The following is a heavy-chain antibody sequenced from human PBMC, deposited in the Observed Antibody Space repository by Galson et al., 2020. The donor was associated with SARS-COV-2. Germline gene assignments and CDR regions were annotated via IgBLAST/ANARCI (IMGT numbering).Heavy chain of an antibody. D-gene: IGHD3-22*01. V-gene: IGHV3-21*01. J-gene: IGHJ4*02. CDR1: GFTFSSYS. CDR3: ARGAHLYYYDSSGYYYGDYFDY. CDR2: ISSSSSYI. Sequence: GGSLRLSCAASGFTFSSYSMNWVRQAPGKGLEWVSSISSSSSYIYYADSVKGRFTISRDNAKNSLYLQMNSLRAEDTAVYYCARGAHLYYYDSSGYYYGDYFDYWGQGTLVTVSS.